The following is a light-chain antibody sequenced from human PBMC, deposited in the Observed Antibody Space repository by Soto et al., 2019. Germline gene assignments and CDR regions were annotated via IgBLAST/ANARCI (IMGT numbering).Light chain of an antibody. V-gene: IGLV1-40*01. CDR2: GNS. CDR1: SSNIGAGYD. Sequence: QSVLTQPPSVSGAPGQRVTICCTGSSSNIGAGYDVHWYQQLPGTAPKLLIYGNSNRPSGVPDRFSGSKSGTSASLAITGLQAEDEADYYCQSYDSSLSAVFGEGTKVTVL. J-gene: IGLJ2*01. CDR3: QSYDSSLSAV.